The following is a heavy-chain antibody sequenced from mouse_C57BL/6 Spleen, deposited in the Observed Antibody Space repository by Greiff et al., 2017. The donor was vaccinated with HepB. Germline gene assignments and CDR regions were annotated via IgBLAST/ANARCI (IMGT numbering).Heavy chain of an antibody. J-gene: IGHJ2*01. CDR3: TTLYGNTVDY. D-gene: IGHD2-1*01. V-gene: IGHV14-4*01. Sequence: EVKVVESGAELVRPGASVKLSCTASGFNIKDDYMHWVKQRPEQGLEWIGWIDPENGDTEYASKFQGKATITADTSSNTAYLQLSSLTSEDTAVYYCTTLYGNTVDYWGQGTTLTVSS. CDR1: GFNIKDDY. CDR2: IDPENGDT.